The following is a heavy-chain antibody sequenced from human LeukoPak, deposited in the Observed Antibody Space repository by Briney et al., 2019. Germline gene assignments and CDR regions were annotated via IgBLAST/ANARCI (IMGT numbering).Heavy chain of an antibody. Sequence: GGSLRLSCAASGFTFSSYEMNWVRQAPGKGLEWVSYISSSGSTIYYADSVKGRFTISRDNAKNSLYLQMNSLRAEDTAVYYCARVYGAVALWAFDIWGQGTMVTVSS. CDR1: GFTFSSYE. CDR3: ARVYGAVALWAFDI. J-gene: IGHJ3*02. V-gene: IGHV3-48*03. D-gene: IGHD6-19*01. CDR2: ISSSGSTI.